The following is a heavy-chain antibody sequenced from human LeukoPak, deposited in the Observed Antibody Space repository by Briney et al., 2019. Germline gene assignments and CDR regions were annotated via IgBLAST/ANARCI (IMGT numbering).Heavy chain of an antibody. Sequence: SETLSLTCAVYGGSVSGYYWSWIRQPPGKGLEWIGEINHSGSTNYNPSLKSRVTISVDTSKNQFSLKLSSVTAADTAVYYCARGLPFGVVIPSYNWFDPWGQGTLVTVSS. CDR3: ARGLPFGVVIPSYNWFDP. V-gene: IGHV4-34*01. J-gene: IGHJ5*02. D-gene: IGHD3-3*01. CDR2: INHSGST. CDR1: GGSVSGYY.